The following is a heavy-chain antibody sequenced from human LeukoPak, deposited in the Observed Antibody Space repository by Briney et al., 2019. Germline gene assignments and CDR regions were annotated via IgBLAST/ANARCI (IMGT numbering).Heavy chain of an antibody. D-gene: IGHD3-10*01. Sequence: KPSETLSLTCAVYGGSFSDYYWTWIRQSPGKGLEWIGEINHSGATDYNPSLKSRVTISVDTSKNQFSLKVRPVTAADTAVYYCARRVRGVIISFYYYNGMDVWGQGTTVTVSS. CDR1: GGSFSDYY. J-gene: IGHJ6*02. CDR2: INHSGAT. CDR3: ARRVRGVIISFYYYNGMDV. V-gene: IGHV4-34*01.